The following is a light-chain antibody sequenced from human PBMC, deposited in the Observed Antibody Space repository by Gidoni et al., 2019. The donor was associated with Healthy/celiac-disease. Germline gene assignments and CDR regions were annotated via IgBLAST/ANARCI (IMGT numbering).Light chain of an antibody. CDR3: SSYTSSSTPWV. Sequence: QSALTQPASVSGSPGQSITLSCTGTRSDVGGYNYVSWYQQHPGKAPKLMIYDVSNRPTGVSIRFSGSKSGNTASLTISGLQAEDESDYYCSSYTSSSTPWVFGGGTKLTVL. J-gene: IGLJ3*02. CDR2: DVS. V-gene: IGLV2-14*03. CDR1: RSDVGGYNY.